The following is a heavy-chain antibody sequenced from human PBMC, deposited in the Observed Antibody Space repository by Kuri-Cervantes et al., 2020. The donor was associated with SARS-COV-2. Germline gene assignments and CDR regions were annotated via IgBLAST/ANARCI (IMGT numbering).Heavy chain of an antibody. Sequence: GESLKISCAASGFTFSSYGMHWVRQAPGKGLEWVAVISYDGSNKYYADSVKGRFTISRDNSKNTLYLQMNSLRAEDTAVYYCTTDQPFWAGTTGPFDYWGQGTLVTVSS. J-gene: IGHJ4*02. CDR3: TTDQPFWAGTTGPFDY. V-gene: IGHV3-30*03. CDR1: GFTFSSYG. D-gene: IGHD1-7*01. CDR2: ISYDGSNK.